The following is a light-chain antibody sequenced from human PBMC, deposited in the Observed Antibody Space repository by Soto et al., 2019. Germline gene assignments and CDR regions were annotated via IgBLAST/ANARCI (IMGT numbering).Light chain of an antibody. CDR3: QQRSNRPQT. CDR1: QSIFTS. V-gene: IGKV3-11*01. J-gene: IGKJ1*01. Sequence: EIELTQSQSTLSLSPGERSTLSCMASQSIFTSLAWYQQRPGQAPRLLIYDASTRATGIPARFSGSGSGTDFTLTISSLESEDFAVYYCQQRSNRPQTFGQGTKVDI. CDR2: DAS.